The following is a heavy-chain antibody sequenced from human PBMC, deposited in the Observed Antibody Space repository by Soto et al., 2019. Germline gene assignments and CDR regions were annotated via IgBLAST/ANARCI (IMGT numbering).Heavy chain of an antibody. D-gene: IGHD2-15*01. J-gene: IGHJ4*02. CDR1: GFSLSSSGVG. CDR2: IYWDDET. V-gene: IGHV2-5*02. CDR3: AHRVVAVTGFDY. Sequence: QITLKESGPTLVKPTQTLTLTCTFSGFSLSSSGVGVGWIRQPPGKALEWLALIYWDDETRYSPSLKSRLPITKDTSKSQVVLTLTNLDPVDTATYYCAHRVVAVTGFDYWGQGTLVTVSS.